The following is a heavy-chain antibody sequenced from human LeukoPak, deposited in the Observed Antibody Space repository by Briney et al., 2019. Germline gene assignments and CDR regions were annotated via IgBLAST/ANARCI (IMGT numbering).Heavy chain of an antibody. CDR3: ARAGLYCSGGSCYDRDFRYYFDY. CDR2: ISAYNGNT. J-gene: IGHJ4*02. D-gene: IGHD2-15*01. Sequence: ASVKVSCKASGYTFTSYGISWVRQAPGQGLEWMGWISAYNGNTNYAQKLQGRVTMAADTSTSTAYMELRSLRSDDTAVYYCARAGLYCSGGSCYDRDFRYYFDYWGQGTLVTVSS. CDR1: GYTFTSYG. V-gene: IGHV1-18*01.